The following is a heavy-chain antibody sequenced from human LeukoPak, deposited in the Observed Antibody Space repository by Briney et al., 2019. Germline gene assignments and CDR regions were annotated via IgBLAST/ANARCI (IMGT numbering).Heavy chain of an antibody. CDR3: ARLASAGDAFDI. Sequence: PSQTLSLTCTVSGASVSSGDYYWSWIRQPPGKGLEWIGSIYYSGSTYYNPSLKSRVTISVDTSKNQFSLKLSSVTAADTAVYYCARLASAGDAFDIWGQGTMVTVSS. CDR2: IYYSGST. V-gene: IGHV4-39*01. CDR1: GASVSSGDYY. D-gene: IGHD6-6*01. J-gene: IGHJ3*02.